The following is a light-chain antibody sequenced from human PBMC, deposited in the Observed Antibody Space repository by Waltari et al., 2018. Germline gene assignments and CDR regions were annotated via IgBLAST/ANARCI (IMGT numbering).Light chain of an antibody. J-gene: IGKJ1*01. CDR2: AVS. CDR3: LQCNDYPWS. CDR1: RGIRNA. Sequence: DIQLTQSPSSLSASVGDRVTITCRASRGIRNAVAWYQQKPGKAPERLIYAVSSLQSGVPSRFSGSGSGTEFTLTISSLQPDDFATYYCLQCNDYPWSFGQGTKVEVK. V-gene: IGKV1-17*01.